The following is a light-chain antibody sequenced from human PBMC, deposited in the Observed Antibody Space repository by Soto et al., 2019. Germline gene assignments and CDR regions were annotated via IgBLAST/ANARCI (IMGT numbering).Light chain of an antibody. J-gene: IGLJ2*01. V-gene: IGLV2-14*01. CDR2: EVS. CDR1: ITDIGAYNY. Sequence: QSALTQPASVSGSPGQSITISCTGTITDIGAYNYVSWYQQHPGKAPKLMIYEVSNRPSGVSNRFSGSKSGNTASLTISGLQAEDEADYYCSSYTSSSTGVFGGGTKLTVL. CDR3: SSYTSSSTGV.